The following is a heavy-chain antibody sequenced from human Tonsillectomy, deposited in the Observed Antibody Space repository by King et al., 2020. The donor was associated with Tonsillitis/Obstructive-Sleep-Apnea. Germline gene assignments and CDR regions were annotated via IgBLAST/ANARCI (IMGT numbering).Heavy chain of an antibody. Sequence: VQLQESGPGLVKPSQTLSLTCTVSGGSISSGGYYWSWIRQHPGKGLEWIGYIYYSGSTYYNPSLKSRVTISVDTSKNQFSLKLGSGTAADTAVYYCAGEGRYYYDSSGYYQYYFDYWGQGTLVTVSS. D-gene: IGHD3-22*01. CDR1: GGSISSGGYY. V-gene: IGHV4-31*03. J-gene: IGHJ4*02. CDR3: AGEGRYYYDSSGYYQYYFDY. CDR2: IYYSGST.